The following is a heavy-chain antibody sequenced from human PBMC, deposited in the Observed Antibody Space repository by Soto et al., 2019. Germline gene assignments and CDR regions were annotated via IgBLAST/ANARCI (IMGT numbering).Heavy chain of an antibody. D-gene: IGHD5-18*01. CDR2: IKQDGSEK. J-gene: IGHJ4*02. CDR1: GFTFSSYW. Sequence: PGGSLRLSCAASGFTFSSYWMSWVRQAPGKGLEWVANIKQDGSEKYYVDSVKGRFTISRDNAKNSLYLQMNSLRAEDTAVYYCARKDTAMGQYYFDYWGQGTLVTVSS. CDR3: ARKDTAMGQYYFDY. V-gene: IGHV3-7*01.